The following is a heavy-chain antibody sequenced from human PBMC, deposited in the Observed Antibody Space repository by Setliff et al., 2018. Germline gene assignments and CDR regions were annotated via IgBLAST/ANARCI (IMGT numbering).Heavy chain of an antibody. V-gene: IGHV4-38-2*01. D-gene: IGHD3-22*01. J-gene: IGHJ4*02. CDR1: GYSISSGYY. CDR2: IYHSGST. CDR3: ARQPEGGYYDSSGYYGMAPYYFDY. Sequence: SETLSLTCAVPGYSISSGYYWGWIRQPPGKGLEWIGSIYHSGSTYYNPSLKSRVTISVDTSKNQFSLKLSSVTAADTAVYYCARQPEGGYYDSSGYYGMAPYYFDYWGQGTLVTVSS.